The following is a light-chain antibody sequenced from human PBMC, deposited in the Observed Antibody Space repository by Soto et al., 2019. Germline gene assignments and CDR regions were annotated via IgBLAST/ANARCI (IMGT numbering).Light chain of an antibody. J-gene: IGLJ3*02. CDR3: AAWDDSLAGWV. CDR2: SSN. Sequence: QPVLTQPPSASGTPGQRVTISCSGSTSNIGINSVNWYQQLPGTAPRLLIHSSNQRPSGVPDRFSGSKSGTSASLAISGLQSEDDGDYYCAAWDDSLAGWVFGGGTKLTVL. CDR1: TSNIGINS. V-gene: IGLV1-44*01.